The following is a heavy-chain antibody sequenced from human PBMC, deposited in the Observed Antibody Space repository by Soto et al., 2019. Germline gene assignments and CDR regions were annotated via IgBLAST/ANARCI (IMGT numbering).Heavy chain of an antibody. J-gene: IGHJ4*02. D-gene: IGHD2-8*01. CDR1: KFTFGGLG. CDR2: ISRDEDNT. CDR3: VSWVSAHFDY. V-gene: IGHV3-23*01. Sequence: GGSLRLSCAAPKFTFGGLGLSWFRQSPGRGLEWVSTISRDEDNTHYADSVNGRFTISKDRSTNTLHLHMASLRVEDTAIYYCVSWVSAHFDYWGQGALVTVSS.